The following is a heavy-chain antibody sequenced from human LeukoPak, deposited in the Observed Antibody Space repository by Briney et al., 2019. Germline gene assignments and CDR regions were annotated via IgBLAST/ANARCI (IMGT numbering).Heavy chain of an antibody. Sequence: SETLSLTCAVYGGSFSGYYWSWIRQPPGKGLEWIGEINDIGNTNYDPSLRSRVTISVDTSKNQFSLSLTSATAAHTAVYFCARLGSVGYYNYQYMDIWGNGTTVTVSS. D-gene: IGHD3-10*01. J-gene: IGHJ6*03. CDR1: GGSFSGYY. CDR2: INDIGNT. CDR3: ARLGSVGYYNYQYMDI. V-gene: IGHV4-34*01.